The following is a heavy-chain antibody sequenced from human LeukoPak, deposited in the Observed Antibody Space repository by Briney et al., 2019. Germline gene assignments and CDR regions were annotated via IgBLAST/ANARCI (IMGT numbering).Heavy chain of an antibody. CDR2: IIPIFGTA. V-gene: IGHV1-69*01. D-gene: IGHD1-26*01. CDR3: AREEVVGAHTFDY. J-gene: IGHJ4*02. Sequence: GSSVKVSCKASGGTFSSYAISWVRQAPGQGLEWMGGIIPIFGTANYAQKFQVRVRITADESTSTAYMELSSLRSEDTAVYYCAREEVVGAHTFDYWGQGTLVTVCS. CDR1: GGTFSSYA.